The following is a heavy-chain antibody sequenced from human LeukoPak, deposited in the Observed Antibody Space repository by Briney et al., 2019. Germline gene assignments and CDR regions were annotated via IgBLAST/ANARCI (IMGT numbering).Heavy chain of an antibody. CDR2: TNPNSGGT. D-gene: IGHD3-10*01. V-gene: IGHV1-2*04. CDR3: ARGSPRRFGELLSHYYFDY. CDR1: GYTFTGYY. Sequence: GASVKVSCKASGYTFTGYYMHWVRQAPGQGLEWMGWTNPNSGGTNYAQKFQGWVTMTRDTSISTAYMELSRLRSDDTAVYYCARGSPRRFGELLSHYYFDYWGQGTLVTVSS. J-gene: IGHJ4*02.